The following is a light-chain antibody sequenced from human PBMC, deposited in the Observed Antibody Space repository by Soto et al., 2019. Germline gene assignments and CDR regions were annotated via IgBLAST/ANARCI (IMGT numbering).Light chain of an antibody. J-gene: IGKJ4*01. Sequence: DIPMTQSPSSLSASVGDRVTITCQASQDITTFLNWYQEKPGKAPRLLIYDASKLEAGVPSRVSGSGSGTDFTYTISSLQPEDFATYYCQQYDILLTFGGGTKVEI. V-gene: IGKV1-33*01. CDR3: QQYDILLT. CDR1: QDITTF. CDR2: DAS.